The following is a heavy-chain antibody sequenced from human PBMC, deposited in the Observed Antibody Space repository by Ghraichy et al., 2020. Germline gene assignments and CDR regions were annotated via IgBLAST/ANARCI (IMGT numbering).Heavy chain of an antibody. V-gene: IGHV3-33*01. Sequence: GGSLRLSCAASGFTFRSYGMHWVRQAPGKGLEWVAVIWYDGSNKYYADSVKGRVTISRDNSKNTLYLQMNSLRAEVTAVYYCARDLSSAFDIWGQGTTVTVSS. D-gene: IGHD2-2*01. CDR2: IWYDGSNK. J-gene: IGHJ3*02. CDR1: GFTFRSYG. CDR3: ARDLSSAFDI.